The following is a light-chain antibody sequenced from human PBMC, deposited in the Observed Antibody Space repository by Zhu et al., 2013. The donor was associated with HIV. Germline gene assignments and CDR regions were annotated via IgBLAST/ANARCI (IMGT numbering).Light chain of an antibody. V-gene: IGKV4-1*01. CDR1: QSVLYSSNNKNY. CDR2: WAS. J-gene: IGKJ2*01. CDR3: QQYYSTPYT. Sequence: DIVMTQSPDSLAVSLGERATINCKSSQSVLYSSNNKNYLAWYQQKPGQPPNLLIYWASTRESGVPDRFSGSGSGTDFTLTISSLQAEDVAVYYCQQYYSTPYTFGQGTKVAIK.